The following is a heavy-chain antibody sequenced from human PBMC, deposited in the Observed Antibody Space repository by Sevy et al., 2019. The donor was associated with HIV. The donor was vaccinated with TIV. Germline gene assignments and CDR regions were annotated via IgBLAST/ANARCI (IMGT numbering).Heavy chain of an antibody. CDR1: GFTLNSYW. CDR2: IKQDGSVR. V-gene: IGHV3-7*01. D-gene: IGHD6-13*01. J-gene: IGHJ4*02. CDR3: VRAIAADGSF. Sequence: GGTLRLSCVASGFTLNSYWMSWVRQAPGKGLEWVANIKQDGSVRYYVDSVKCRFTISRDNARNLVYLQMNSLRVEDTALYYCVRAIAADGSFWGQGTLVTVSS.